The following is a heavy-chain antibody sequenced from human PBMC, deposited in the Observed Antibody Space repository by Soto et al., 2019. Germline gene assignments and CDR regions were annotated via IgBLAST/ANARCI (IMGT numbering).Heavy chain of an antibody. CDR1: GGTFSSYT. CDR2: IIPILGIA. V-gene: IGHV1-69*08. D-gene: IGHD5-12*01. J-gene: IGHJ6*02. Sequence: QVQLVQSGAEVKKPGSSVKVSCKASGGTFSSYTISWVRQAPGQGLEWMGRIIPILGIANYAQKFQGRVTITADKSTSTAYMELSSLRSEDTAVYYCAGEEAVDIVATRGNCMDVWGQGTTVTGSS. CDR3: AGEEAVDIVATRGNCMDV.